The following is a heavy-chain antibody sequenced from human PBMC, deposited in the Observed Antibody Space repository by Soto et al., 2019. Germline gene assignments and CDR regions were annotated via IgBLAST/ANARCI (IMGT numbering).Heavy chain of an antibody. J-gene: IGHJ5*02. CDR2: IFHDGTT. CDR3: ARAWTAAAGWANWFDL. Sequence: SETLSLTCTVSGGSISGVGYYWSWIRQNPGKGLEWIGYIFHDGTTYYNPSLKGRLTISVDTSKTQFSLKLNSVTAADTAVYYCARAWTAAAGWANWFDLWGQGTLVTVSS. CDR1: GGSISGVGYY. D-gene: IGHD6-13*01. V-gene: IGHV4-31*03.